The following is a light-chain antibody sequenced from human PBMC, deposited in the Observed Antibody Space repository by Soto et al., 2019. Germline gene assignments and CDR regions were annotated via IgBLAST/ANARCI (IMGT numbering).Light chain of an antibody. Sequence: DVQMTQSPSSLSACVGDRVTITCRASQSISGYLSWYQQKPGKAPKVLISGASTLHNGVPSRFSGRGSGTDFTLTISSLQPEDVATYYCQQSLSTLLTFGGGTKVDI. CDR3: QQSLSTLLT. V-gene: IGKV1-39*01. CDR2: GAS. J-gene: IGKJ4*01. CDR1: QSISGY.